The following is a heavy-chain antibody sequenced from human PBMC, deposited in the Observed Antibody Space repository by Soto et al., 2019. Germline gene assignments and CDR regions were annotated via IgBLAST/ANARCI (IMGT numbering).Heavy chain of an antibody. CDR3: ARVAAPKAFDI. J-gene: IGHJ3*02. CDR1: GYTFTSYA. V-gene: IGHV1-3*01. CDR2: INAGNGNT. D-gene: IGHD6-13*01. Sequence: ASVKVSCKASGYTFTSYAMHWARQAPGQRLEWMGWINAGNGNTKYSQKFQGRVTITRDTSASTAYMELSSLRSEDTAVYYCARVAAPKAFDIWGQGTMVTVSS.